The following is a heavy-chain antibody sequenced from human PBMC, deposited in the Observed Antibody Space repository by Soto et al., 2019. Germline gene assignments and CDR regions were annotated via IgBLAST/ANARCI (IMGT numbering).Heavy chain of an antibody. D-gene: IGHD4-4*01. CDR1: GFTFSSYE. Sequence: QAGGSLRLSCAASGFTFSSYEMNWVRQAPGKGLEWVSYISSSGSTIYYADSVKGRFTISRDNAKNSLYLQMNSLRAEDTAVYYCARDPEPNNYWPYNWFDPWGQGTLVTVSS. J-gene: IGHJ5*02. CDR2: ISSSGSTI. V-gene: IGHV3-48*03. CDR3: ARDPEPNNYWPYNWFDP.